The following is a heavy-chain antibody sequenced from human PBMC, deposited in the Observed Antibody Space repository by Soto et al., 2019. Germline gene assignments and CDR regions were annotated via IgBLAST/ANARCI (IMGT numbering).Heavy chain of an antibody. D-gene: IGHD6-19*01. J-gene: IGHJ4*02. CDR1: GGTFNTYP. V-gene: IGHV1-69*01. CDR3: TRGLFGGWGDDFEY. CDR2: IIPIFGAT. Sequence: QVQLVQSGAEVKKPGSSMKVSCKASGGTFNTYPISWVRQAPGQGLEWMGGIIPIFGATHYAQKFQGRVTITADESTSTAYLALSRLTSDDTAMYYCTRGLFGGWGDDFEYWSQGTLVTVSS.